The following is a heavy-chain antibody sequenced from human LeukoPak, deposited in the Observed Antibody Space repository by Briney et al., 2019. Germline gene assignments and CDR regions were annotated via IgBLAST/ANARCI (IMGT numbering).Heavy chain of an antibody. CDR3: ARDRRIVGATKGDYYYGMDV. J-gene: IGHJ6*02. CDR1: GFTFSSYG. V-gene: IGHV3-7*03. D-gene: IGHD1-26*01. CDR2: IKQDGSEK. Sequence: GGSLRLSCAASGFTFSSYGMHWVRQAPGKGLEWVANIKQDGSEKYYVDSVKGRFTISRDNAKNSLYLQMNSLRAEDTAVYYCARDRRIVGATKGDYYYGMDVWGQGTTVTVSS.